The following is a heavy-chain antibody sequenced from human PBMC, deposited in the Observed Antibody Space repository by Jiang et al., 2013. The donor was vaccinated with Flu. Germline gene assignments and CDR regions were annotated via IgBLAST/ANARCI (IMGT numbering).Heavy chain of an antibody. D-gene: IGHD1-26*01. CDR2: IAFDGSND. CDR1: GFTITTYG. V-gene: IGHV3-30*03. Sequence: QLLESGGDVVQPGRSLRLSCVASGFTITTYGMHWVRQAPGKGLEWVAVIAFDGSNDYYIDSVKGRFTISRDTSKNTLYLQMNSLRNEDTGVYYCATVGADDYWGRGTLVTVSA. CDR3: ATVGADDY. J-gene: IGHJ4*02.